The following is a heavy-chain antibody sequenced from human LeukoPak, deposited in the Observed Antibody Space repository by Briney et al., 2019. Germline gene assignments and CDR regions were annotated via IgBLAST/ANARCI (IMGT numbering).Heavy chain of an antibody. J-gene: IGHJ4*02. Sequence: ASVKVSCKASGYTFTSYGINWVRQATGQGLEWMAWMNPNSGNTDYAQKFQGRVTMTRNTSISTAYMELSSLRSEDTAMYYCARARQQWLVPLDYWGQGTLVTVSS. D-gene: IGHD6-19*01. CDR3: ARARQQWLVPLDY. V-gene: IGHV1-8*01. CDR1: GYTFTSYG. CDR2: MNPNSGNT.